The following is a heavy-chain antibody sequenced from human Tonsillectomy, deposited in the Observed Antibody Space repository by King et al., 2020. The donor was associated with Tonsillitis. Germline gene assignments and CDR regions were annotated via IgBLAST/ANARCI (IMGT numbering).Heavy chain of an antibody. CDR2: ISGSGGST. D-gene: IGHD4-17*01. J-gene: IGHJ6*02. CDR3: AKGDDYGDYVVSYYYYGMDV. V-gene: IGHV3-23*04. CDR1: GFTFSSYD. Sequence: DVQLVESGGGLVQPGGSLRLSCAASGFTFSSYDMSWVRQAPGKGLEWVSAISGSGGSTYYADSVKGRFTISRDNSKNTLYLQMNSLRAEDTAVYYCAKGDDYGDYVVSYYYYGMDVWGQGTTVTVSS.